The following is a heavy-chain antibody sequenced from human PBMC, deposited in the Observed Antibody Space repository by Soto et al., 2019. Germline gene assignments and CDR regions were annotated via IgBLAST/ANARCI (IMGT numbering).Heavy chain of an antibody. J-gene: IGHJ4*02. Sequence: PGGSLRLSCAASGFTFSSYWMIWVRQAPGKGLEWVANIKKDGSESYYVDSVKGRFTISRDNAKNSLYLQMNSLRAEDTAVYYCARETYYYGSGSYYLIDYWGQGTLVTVSS. CDR3: ARETYYYGSGSYYLIDY. V-gene: IGHV3-7*04. CDR2: IKKDGSES. D-gene: IGHD3-10*01. CDR1: GFTFSSYW.